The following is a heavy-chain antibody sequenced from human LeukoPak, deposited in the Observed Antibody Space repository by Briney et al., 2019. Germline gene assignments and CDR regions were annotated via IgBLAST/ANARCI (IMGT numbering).Heavy chain of an antibody. CDR2: INPNSGGT. D-gene: IGHD6-6*01. CDR1: GYTFIVYY. V-gene: IGHV1-2*02. J-gene: IGHJ4*02. Sequence: ASVKVSCKTSGYTFIVYYIHWVRQAPGQGPEWMGWINPNSGGTNYAQKFQGRVTMTRDTSISTTYMELSRLTSDDTAVYYCASASIAVRGDYWGQGTLVTVSS. CDR3: ASASIAVRGDY.